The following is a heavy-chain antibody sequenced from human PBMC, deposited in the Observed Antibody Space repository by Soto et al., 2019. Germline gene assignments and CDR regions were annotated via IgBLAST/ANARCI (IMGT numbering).Heavy chain of an antibody. J-gene: IGHJ4*02. V-gene: IGHV3-9*01. D-gene: IGHD3-10*01. CDR3: AKDSVALLWFGASDY. CDR2: ISWNSGSI. CDR1: GFTFDDYA. Sequence: EVQLVESGGGLVQPGRSLRLSCAASGFTFDDYAMHWVRQAPGKGLEWVSGISWNSGSIGYADSVKGRFTISRDNAKNSLSLQMNRLRAEDTALYYCAKDSVALLWFGASDYWGQGTRVTVSS.